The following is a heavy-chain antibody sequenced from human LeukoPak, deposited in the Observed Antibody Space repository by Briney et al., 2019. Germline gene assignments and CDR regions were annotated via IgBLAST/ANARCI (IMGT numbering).Heavy chain of an antibody. D-gene: IGHD6-13*01. Sequence: GGSLSLSCAASGFTFSSYGMHWVRQAPGKGLEWVAFIRYDGSNKYYADSVKGRFTVSRDNSKNTLYLQMNSLRAEDTAVYYCAKSLYSSSFDAFDIWGQGTMVTVSS. J-gene: IGHJ3*02. V-gene: IGHV3-30*02. CDR3: AKSLYSSSFDAFDI. CDR1: GFTFSSYG. CDR2: IRYDGSNK.